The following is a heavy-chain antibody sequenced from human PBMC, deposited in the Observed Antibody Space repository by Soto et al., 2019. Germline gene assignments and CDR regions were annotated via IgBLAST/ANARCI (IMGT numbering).Heavy chain of an antibody. CDR1: GGSISRYY. Sequence: QVQLQESGPGLVKPSETLSLSCTVSGGSISRYYWTWIRQPPGKGLEWIGYIYYSGSPLYNPSLKLRVTISVDTSKNQFSLKLSSVTAADTAVYYCATAALPTPSYFDSWGQGTLVTVSS. D-gene: IGHD2-21*02. CDR3: ATAALPTPSYFDS. J-gene: IGHJ4*02. V-gene: IGHV4-59*08. CDR2: IYYSGSP.